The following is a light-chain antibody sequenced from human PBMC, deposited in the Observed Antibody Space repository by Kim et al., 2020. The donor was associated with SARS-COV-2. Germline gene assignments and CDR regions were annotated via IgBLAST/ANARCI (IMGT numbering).Light chain of an antibody. Sequence: PGDIATPSGRASQNIDTYLAWYQQGPGQAPRLIVYDASNRATGVPDRFSGSGSGTDFTLTISSLEPEDFSIYYCQQRNSWPPAVTFGGATKLEI. CDR2: DAS. CDR3: QQRNSWPPAVT. J-gene: IGKJ4*01. CDR1: QNIDTY. V-gene: IGKV3-11*01.